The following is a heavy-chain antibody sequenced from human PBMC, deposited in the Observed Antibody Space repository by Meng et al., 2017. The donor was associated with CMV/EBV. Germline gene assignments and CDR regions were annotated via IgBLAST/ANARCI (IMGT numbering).Heavy chain of an antibody. V-gene: IGHV4-34*01. CDR2: INHSGST. Sequence: QPQGGSGLLNPLETLSLTCAVYGGAFSGYYWSWIRQPPGKGLEWIGEINHSGSTNYNPSLKSRVTISVDTSKNQFSLKLSSVTAADTAVYYCARESMVRGEDWGQGTLVTVSS. J-gene: IGHJ4*02. CDR3: ARESMVRGED. CDR1: GGAFSGYY. D-gene: IGHD3-10*01.